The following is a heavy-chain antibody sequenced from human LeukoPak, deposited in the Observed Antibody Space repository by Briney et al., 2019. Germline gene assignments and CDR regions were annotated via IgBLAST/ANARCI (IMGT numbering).Heavy chain of an antibody. CDR3: VRDGGNWDVDY. CDR2: IDYSGNT. Sequence: SETLSLTCTVSGGSISSSNYYWGWIRQSPGKGLEWIGSIDYSGNTYYNPSLESRVTISADTPKNQFSLNVNSVTAADTAVYFCVRDGGNWDVDYWGQGTLVTVSS. CDR1: GGSISSSNYY. D-gene: IGHD3-16*01. J-gene: IGHJ4*02. V-gene: IGHV4-39*07.